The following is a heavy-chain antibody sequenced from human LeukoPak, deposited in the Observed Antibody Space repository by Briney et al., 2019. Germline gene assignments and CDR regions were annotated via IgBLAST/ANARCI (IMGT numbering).Heavy chain of an antibody. V-gene: IGHV4-61*09. Sequence: SETLSLTCTVSGDSISIGGFHWTWVRQPVGKGLEWIGHIYTGRDTDYNPSLKSRVTMSIDKSQNQFSLKLSSVTAADTAKYYCAKKLGEINFVVVPSATYTWLGPWGQGIFVTVSA. J-gene: IGHJ5*02. CDR2: IYTGRDT. D-gene: IGHD2-21*01. CDR1: GDSISIGGFH. CDR3: AKKLGEINFVVVPSATYTWLGP.